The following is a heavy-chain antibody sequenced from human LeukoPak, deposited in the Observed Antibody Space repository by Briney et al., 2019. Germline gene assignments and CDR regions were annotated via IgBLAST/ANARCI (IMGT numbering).Heavy chain of an antibody. D-gene: IGHD3-3*01. CDR3: ARGPNYDFWSGYRCYGMDV. CDR1: GGSISSGGYY. V-gene: IGHV4-31*03. J-gene: IGHJ6*02. CDR2: IYYSGST. Sequence: SETLSLTCTVSGGSISSGGYYWSWIRQHPGKGLEWIGYIYYSGSTYYNPSLKSRVTISVDTSKNQFSLKLSSVTAADTAVYYCARGPNYDFWSGYRCYGMDVWGQGTTVTVSS.